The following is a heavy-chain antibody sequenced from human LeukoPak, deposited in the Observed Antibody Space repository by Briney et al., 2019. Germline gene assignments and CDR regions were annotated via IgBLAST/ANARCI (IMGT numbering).Heavy chain of an antibody. CDR2: INSDGSST. CDR1: GFTFSSYW. J-gene: IGHJ4*02. CDR3: ARDPRWELHSFDY. Sequence: GGSLRLSCAASGFTFSSYWMHWVRQAPGKGLAWVSRINSDGSSTSYADSVKGRFTISRDNAKNTLYLQMNSLRAEDTAVYYCARDPRWELHSFDYWGQGTLVTVSS. D-gene: IGHD1-26*01. V-gene: IGHV3-74*01.